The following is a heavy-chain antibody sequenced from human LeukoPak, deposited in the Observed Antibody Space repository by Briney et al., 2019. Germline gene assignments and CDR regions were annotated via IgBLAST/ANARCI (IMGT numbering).Heavy chain of an antibody. CDR1: GYTFTGYY. J-gene: IGHJ4*02. Sequence: GASVKVSCKASGYTFTGYYMHWVRQAPGQGLEWMGWINPNSGGTNYAQKFQGRVTMTRDTSIGTAYMELSRLRSDDTAVYYCARGSRTTGTRIDYWGQGTLVTVSS. CDR3: ARGSRTTGTRIDY. V-gene: IGHV1-2*02. CDR2: INPNSGGT. D-gene: IGHD1-1*01.